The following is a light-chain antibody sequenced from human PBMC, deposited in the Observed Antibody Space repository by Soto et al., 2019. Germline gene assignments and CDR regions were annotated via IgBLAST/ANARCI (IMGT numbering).Light chain of an antibody. CDR3: QQYANSPLLS. Sequence: EILWTQSVATLSLSPGSTDTTSGREIQTIGSTYLAWYQQRPGQAPRLLIFGTYSRATGIPDRFSGRGSGTDFTLRISRLEPADFAVYYCQQYANSPLLSFGGLTQVDIK. J-gene: IGKJ4*01. V-gene: IGKV3-20*01. CDR1: QTIGSTY. CDR2: GTY.